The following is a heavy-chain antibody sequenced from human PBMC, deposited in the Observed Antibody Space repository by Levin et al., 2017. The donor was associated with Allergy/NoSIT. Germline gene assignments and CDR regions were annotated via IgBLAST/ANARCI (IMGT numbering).Heavy chain of an antibody. V-gene: IGHV3-11*05. Sequence: NPGGSLRLSCAASGFTFSDYYMSWIRQAPGKGLEWVSYISSSSSSTNYADSVKGRFTISRDNAKNSLYLQMNSLRAEDTAVYYCARVSMTTVHYWGQGTLVTVSS. CDR2: ISSSSSST. J-gene: IGHJ4*02. CDR3: ARVSMTTVHY. CDR1: GFTFSDYY. D-gene: IGHD4-17*01.